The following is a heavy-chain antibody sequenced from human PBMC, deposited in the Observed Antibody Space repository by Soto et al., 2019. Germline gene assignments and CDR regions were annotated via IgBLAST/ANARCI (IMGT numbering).Heavy chain of an antibody. CDR2: ISYDGSNK. CDR1: GFTFSSYA. J-gene: IGHJ4*02. Sequence: GGSLRLSCAASGFTFSSYAMHWVRQAPGKGLEWVAVISYDGSNKYYADSVKGRFTISRDNSKNTLYLQMNSLRAEDTAVYYCARDCTTYYFDYWGQGILVTVSS. D-gene: IGHD1-1*01. V-gene: IGHV3-30-3*01. CDR3: ARDCTTYYFDY.